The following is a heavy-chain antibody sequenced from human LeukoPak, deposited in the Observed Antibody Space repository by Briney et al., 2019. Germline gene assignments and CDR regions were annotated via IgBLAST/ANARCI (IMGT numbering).Heavy chain of an antibody. CDR1: GGSISSNSYY. CDR2: IYHSGST. Sequence: KSSETLSLTCTVSGGSISSNSYYWGWIRQPPGKGLEWIGSIYHSGSTYYNPSLKSRVTISVDTSKDQFSLKLSSVTAADTAVYYCARGRSVITIFGVVTTPYFDYWGQGTLVTVSS. CDR3: ARGRSVITIFGVVTTPYFDY. V-gene: IGHV4-39*07. D-gene: IGHD3-3*01. J-gene: IGHJ4*02.